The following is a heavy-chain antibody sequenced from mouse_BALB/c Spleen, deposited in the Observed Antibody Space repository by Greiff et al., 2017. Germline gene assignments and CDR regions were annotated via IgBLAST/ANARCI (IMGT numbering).Heavy chain of an antibody. V-gene: IGHV1-69*02. CDR3: TRGDDGYWYFDV. D-gene: IGHD2-3*01. CDR2: IYPSDSYT. J-gene: IGHJ1*01. Sequence: QVQLQQPGAELVRPGASVKLSCKASGYTFTSYWINWVKQRPGQGLEWIGNIYPSDSYTNYNQKFKDKATLTVDKSSSTAYMQLSSPTSEDSAVYYCTRGDDGYWYFDVWGAGTTVTVSS. CDR1: GYTFTSYW.